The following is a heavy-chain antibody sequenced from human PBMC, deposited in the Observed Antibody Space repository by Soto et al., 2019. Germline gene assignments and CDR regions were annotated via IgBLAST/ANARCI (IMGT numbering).Heavy chain of an antibody. CDR1: GYIFTTYY. Sequence: QVQLLQSGAEVKKPGASVKVSCKASGYIFTTYYIHWVRQAPGQGLEWMGMVNPSDGTTPCAQNFQGRVTMTRDTSTSTVYMELSSLRSDDTAVYYCAREKHATFYFDYWGQGTLVTVSS. CDR2: VNPSDGTT. D-gene: IGHD2-2*01. J-gene: IGHJ4*02. V-gene: IGHV1-46*01. CDR3: AREKHATFYFDY.